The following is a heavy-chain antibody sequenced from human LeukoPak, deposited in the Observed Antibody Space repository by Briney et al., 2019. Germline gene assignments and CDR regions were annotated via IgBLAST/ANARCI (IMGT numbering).Heavy chain of an antibody. CDR2: IRYDGSNK. D-gene: IGHD4-17*01. V-gene: IGHV3-30*02. J-gene: IGHJ4*02. CDR3: AKDWYGDYSTVY. Sequence: GGSLRLSCAASGLTFSSYGMHWVRQAPGKGLEWVAFIRYDGSNKYYADSVKGRFTISRDNSKNTLYLQMNSLRAEDTAVYYCAKDWYGDYSTVYWGQGTLVTVSS. CDR1: GLTFSSYG.